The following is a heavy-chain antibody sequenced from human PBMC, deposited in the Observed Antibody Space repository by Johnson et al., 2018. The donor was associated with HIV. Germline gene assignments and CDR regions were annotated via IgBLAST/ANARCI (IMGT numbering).Heavy chain of an antibody. CDR2: ISWNSGSI. D-gene: IGHD5-24*01. V-gene: IGHV3-9*01. J-gene: IGHJ3*02. CDR3: ARACRDGYTCDAFDI. Sequence: VQLVESGGGVVRPGGSLRFSCAASGFTFDDYAMHWVRQAPGKGLEWVSGISWNSGSIGYADSVKGRFTISRDNAKNSLYRQMNSLRAEDTAVYYCARACRDGYTCDAFDIGCQGTMVTVSS. CDR1: GFTFDDYA.